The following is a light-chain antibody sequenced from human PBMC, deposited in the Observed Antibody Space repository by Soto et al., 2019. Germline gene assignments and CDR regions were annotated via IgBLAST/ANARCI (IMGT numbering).Light chain of an antibody. CDR2: AAS. J-gene: IGKJ5*01. Sequence: EIVLTQSPGTLSLSPGERATLSCRASQSVSNYLAWYQQKPGQAPRLLIYAASNRATGIPARFSGSGSGTDFTLTISSLQSEDFAVYYCQQHNNWPPITFGQGTRLEIK. V-gene: IGKV3-11*01. CDR3: QQHNNWPPIT. CDR1: QSVSNY.